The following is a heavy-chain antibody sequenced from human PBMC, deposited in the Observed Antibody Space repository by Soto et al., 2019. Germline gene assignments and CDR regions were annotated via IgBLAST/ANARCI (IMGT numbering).Heavy chain of an antibody. Sequence: GGSLRLSCAASGFTFSSYAMSWVRQAPGKGLEWVSAISGSGGSTYYADSVKGRFTISRDNSKNTLYLQMNSLRAEDTAVYYCAKLPDYGDYEDHYYYMDVWGKGTTVTVSS. V-gene: IGHV3-23*01. CDR2: ISGSGGST. CDR3: AKLPDYGDYEDHYYYMDV. J-gene: IGHJ6*03. CDR1: GFTFSSYA. D-gene: IGHD4-17*01.